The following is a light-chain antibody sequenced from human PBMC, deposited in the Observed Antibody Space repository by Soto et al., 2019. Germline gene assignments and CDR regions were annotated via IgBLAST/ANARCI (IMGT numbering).Light chain of an antibody. CDR1: QRISSN. CDR2: HAS. V-gene: IGKV3-15*01. CDR3: QQYKDWPPYT. J-gene: IGKJ2*01. Sequence: EILMTQSQATLSFSPGERATLSCRASQRISSNVAWYQLKPGQAPRLLIYHASTRATRVPARFSGGGSGTEFTLTISSLQSEDFAVYFYQQYKDWPPYTFGQGTKLEIK.